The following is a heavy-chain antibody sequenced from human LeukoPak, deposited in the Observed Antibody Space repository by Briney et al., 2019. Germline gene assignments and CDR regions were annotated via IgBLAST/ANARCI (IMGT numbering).Heavy chain of an antibody. CDR1: GYSFTSYW. Sequence: GESLKISCKGSGYSFTSYWIGWVRQMPGKGLEWMGIIYPGDSDTRYSPSFQGQVTISADKSISTAYLQWSSLKASDTAMYYCARPPSHCSSTSCYGERDAFDIWGQGTIVTVSS. D-gene: IGHD2-2*01. CDR3: ARPPSHCSSTSCYGERDAFDI. CDR2: IYPGDSDT. J-gene: IGHJ3*02. V-gene: IGHV5-51*01.